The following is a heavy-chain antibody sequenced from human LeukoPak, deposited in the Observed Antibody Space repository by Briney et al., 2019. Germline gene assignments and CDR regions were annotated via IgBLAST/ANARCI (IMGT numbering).Heavy chain of an antibody. CDR2: IKQDGSEK. CDR3: ARDADLGATITGAFDI. J-gene: IGHJ3*02. Sequence: PGGSLRLSCAASGFTFSSYWMSWVRQAPGKGLEWVANIKQDGSEKYYVDSVKGRFTVSRDNAKNSLSLQMNSLRAEGTAVYYCARDADLGATITGAFDIWGQGATAVVSS. D-gene: IGHD5-24*01. CDR1: GFTFSSYW. V-gene: IGHV3-7*01.